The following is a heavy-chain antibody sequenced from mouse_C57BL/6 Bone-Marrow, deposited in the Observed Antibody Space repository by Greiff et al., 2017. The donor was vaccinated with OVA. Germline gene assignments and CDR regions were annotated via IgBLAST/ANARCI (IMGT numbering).Heavy chain of an antibody. D-gene: IGHD1-1*01. CDR2: IRSKSNNYAT. V-gene: IGHV10-1*01. CDR3: YYYGSSYGAY. Sequence: GGGLVQPKGSLKLSCAASGFSFNTYAMNWVRQAPGKGLEWVARIRSKSNNYATYYADSVKDRFTISRDDSESMLYLQMNNLKTEDTAMYYCYYYGSSYGAYWGQGTLVTVSA. J-gene: IGHJ3*01. CDR1: GFSFNTYA.